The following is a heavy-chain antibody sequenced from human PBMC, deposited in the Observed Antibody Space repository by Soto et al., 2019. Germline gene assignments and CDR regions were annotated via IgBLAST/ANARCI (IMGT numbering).Heavy chain of an antibody. Sequence: QVQLQESGPGLVKPSQTLSLTCTVSGASISGGDYYWTWIRQPPGKVLEWIGSINYTGNTYSNPSLESRLSISVDPSNNQFAMRLTSVTAPDTAIYYCARSTYGSSTYYLDYWGQGTLVTVSS. CDR1: GASISGGDYY. CDR3: ARSTYGSSTYYLDY. V-gene: IGHV4-30-4*01. D-gene: IGHD2-2*01. CDR2: INYTGNT. J-gene: IGHJ4*02.